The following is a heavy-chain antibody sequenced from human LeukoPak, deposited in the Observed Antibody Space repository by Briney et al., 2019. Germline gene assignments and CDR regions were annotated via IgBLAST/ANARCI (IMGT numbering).Heavy chain of an antibody. J-gene: IGHJ6*03. Sequence: GRSLRLSCAASGFTFSSYGMHWVRQAPGKGLEWVAVISYDGSNKYYADSVKGRFTISRDNSKNTLYLQMNSLRAEDTAVYYCAKANSYDSSGYYWDYYYYYMDVWGKGTTVTVSS. CDR2: ISYDGSNK. CDR1: GFTFSSYG. D-gene: IGHD3-22*01. CDR3: AKANSYDSSGYYWDYYYYYMDV. V-gene: IGHV3-30*18.